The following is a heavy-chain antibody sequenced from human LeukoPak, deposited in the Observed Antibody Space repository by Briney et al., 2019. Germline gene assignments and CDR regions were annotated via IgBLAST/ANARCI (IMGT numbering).Heavy chain of an antibody. D-gene: IGHD4-17*01. CDR1: GGSISSYY. V-gene: IGHV4-4*07. CDR3: ATTTVTTFWYFDL. CDR2: IYTSGST. Sequence: SETLSLTCTVSGGSISSYYWSWIRQPAGKGLEWIGRIYTSGSTNYNPSLKSRVTMSVDTSKNQFSLKLSSVTAADTAVYYCATTTVTTFWYFDLWGRGTLVTVSS. J-gene: IGHJ2*01.